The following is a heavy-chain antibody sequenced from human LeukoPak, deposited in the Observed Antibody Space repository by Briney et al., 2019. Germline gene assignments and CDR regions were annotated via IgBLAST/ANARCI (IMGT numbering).Heavy chain of an antibody. CDR3: ARDIAHSSGWGYFDY. V-gene: IGHV4-39*02. J-gene: IGHJ4*02. D-gene: IGHD6-19*01. CDR2: IDYSGTT. Sequence: SETLSLTCTVSGGSIRDSSYYWGWIRQPPGKGLEWIGSIDYSGTTYYDPSLNPSLKSRVTISVDTSKNQFSLKLSSVTAADTAVYYCARDIAHSSGWGYFDYWGQGTLVTVSS. CDR1: GGSIRDSSYY.